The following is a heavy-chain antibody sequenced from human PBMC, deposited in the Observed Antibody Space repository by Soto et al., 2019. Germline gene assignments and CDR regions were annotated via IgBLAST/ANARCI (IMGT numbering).Heavy chain of an antibody. V-gene: IGHV3-21*01. D-gene: IGHD6-6*01. CDR3: ARDLYSSSARYFDY. CDR2: ISSSSSYI. Sequence: EVQLVESGGGLVKPGGSLRLSCAASGFTFSSYSMNWVRQAPGKGLEWVSSISSSSSYIYYADSVKGRFTISRDNAKDSLCLQVKSLRAGDTAVYYCARDLYSSSARYFDYWGQGTLVTVSS. CDR1: GFTFSSYS. J-gene: IGHJ4*02.